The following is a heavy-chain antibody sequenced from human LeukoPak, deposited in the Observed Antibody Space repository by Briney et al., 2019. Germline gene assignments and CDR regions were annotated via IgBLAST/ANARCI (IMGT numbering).Heavy chain of an antibody. CDR3: ANLPGYSSSWSPGFDY. CDR1: GFTFSSYA. V-gene: IGHV3-23*01. CDR2: ISGSGGST. Sequence: GGSLRLSCAASGFTFSSYAMNWVRQAPGKGLEWVSAISGSGGSTYYADSVKGRFTISRDNSKSTLYLQMNSLRAEDTAVYYCANLPGYSSSWSPGFDYWGQGTLVTVSS. D-gene: IGHD6-13*01. J-gene: IGHJ4*02.